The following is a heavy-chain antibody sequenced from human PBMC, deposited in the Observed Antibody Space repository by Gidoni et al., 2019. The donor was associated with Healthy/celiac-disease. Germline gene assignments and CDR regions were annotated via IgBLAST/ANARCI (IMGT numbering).Heavy chain of an antibody. V-gene: IGHV3-48*01. Sequence: EVQLVESGGGLVQPGGSRRLSCDAAGLTSSSYSINWVRQAPGKGLEWVSYISSSSSTIYYADSVKGRFTISRDNAKNSLYLQMNSLRAEDTAVYYCARDLGGFMIVVAPFDYWGQGTLVTVSS. CDR3: ARDLGGFMIVVAPFDY. CDR2: ISSSSSTI. D-gene: IGHD3-22*01. J-gene: IGHJ4*02. CDR1: GLTSSSYS.